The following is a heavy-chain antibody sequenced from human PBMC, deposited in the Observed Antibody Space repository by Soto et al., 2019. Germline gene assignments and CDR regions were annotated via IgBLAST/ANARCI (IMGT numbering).Heavy chain of an antibody. V-gene: IGHV1-69*12. CDR3: ATSYASGSSFDY. CDR1: GGTFSSYA. J-gene: IGHJ4*02. Sequence: QVQLVQSGAEVKKPGSSVKVSCKASGGTFSSYAITWVRQAPGQGLEWMGGVIPMFGTANYAQKFQGRVALTADESAGGAYMDRTGLRSDDTAVDFCATSYASGSSFDYWGQGTLVTVSS. CDR2: VIPMFGTA. D-gene: IGHD3-10*01.